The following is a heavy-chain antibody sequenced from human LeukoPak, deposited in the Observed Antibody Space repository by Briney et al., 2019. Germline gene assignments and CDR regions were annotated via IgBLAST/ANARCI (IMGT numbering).Heavy chain of an antibody. J-gene: IGHJ4*02. V-gene: IGHV4-59*08. D-gene: IGHD3-16*01. Sequence: SSETLSLTCTVSGGSISSYYWSWIRQPPGKGLEWIGYIYYSGSTNYNPSLKSRVTISVDTSKNQFSLKLSSVTAADTAVYYRARHEKFGSFDYWGQGTLVTVSS. CDR1: GGSISSYY. CDR3: ARHEKFGSFDY. CDR2: IYYSGST.